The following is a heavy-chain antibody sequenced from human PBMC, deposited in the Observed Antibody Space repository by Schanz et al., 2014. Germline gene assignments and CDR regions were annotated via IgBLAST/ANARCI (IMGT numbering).Heavy chain of an antibody. Sequence: LLVESGGGLVQPGGSLRLSCAASGFTVSSNYMSWVRQAPGKGLEWVSVIYSGDNTYYADSVKGRFTISRDNSKNTVYLQMNSLRAEDTAVYFCASLIGTTSAHFYGMDVWGQGTTVTVSS. CDR3: ASLIGTTSAHFYGMDV. J-gene: IGHJ6*02. D-gene: IGHD1-7*01. CDR1: GFTVSSNY. CDR2: IYSGDNT. V-gene: IGHV3-53*01.